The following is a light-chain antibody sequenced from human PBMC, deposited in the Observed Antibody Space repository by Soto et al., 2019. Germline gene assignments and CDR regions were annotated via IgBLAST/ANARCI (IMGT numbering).Light chain of an antibody. CDR2: DAS. J-gene: IGKJ2*01. Sequence: GDRVTITCRASQTTNTWLAWYQQKPGTAPKLLIYDASSLEGGVPSRFSASGSGTEFTLTISSLQPDDLATYYCQQYISYPYTFGQGTKVDNK. CDR3: QQYISYPYT. CDR1: QTTNTW. V-gene: IGKV1-5*01.